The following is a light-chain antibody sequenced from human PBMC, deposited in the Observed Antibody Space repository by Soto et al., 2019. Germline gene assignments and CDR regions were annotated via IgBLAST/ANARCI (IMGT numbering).Light chain of an antibody. CDR1: QSVSSDY. J-gene: IGKJ2*01. Sequence: EIVLTQSPGTLSLSPGERATLSCRASQSVSSDYLAWYQQKPGQAPRLLIYGASIRATGIPDRISGSGSGTDFTLTISRLEPEDFAVYYCQQYGNSPPYTFGQGTKVDIK. CDR2: GAS. CDR3: QQYGNSPPYT. V-gene: IGKV3-20*01.